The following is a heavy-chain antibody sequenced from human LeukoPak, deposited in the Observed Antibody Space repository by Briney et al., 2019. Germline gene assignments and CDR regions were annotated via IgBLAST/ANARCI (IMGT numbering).Heavy chain of an antibody. D-gene: IGHD6-19*01. Sequence: SVKVSCKASGGTFSSYAISWVRQAPGQGLEWMGRIIPIFGIANYAQKFQGRATITADKSTSTAYMELSSLRSEDTAAYYCARRVAVAGTVWFDPWGQGTLVTVSS. CDR2: IIPIFGIA. J-gene: IGHJ5*02. CDR1: GGTFSSYA. V-gene: IGHV1-69*04. CDR3: ARRVAVAGTVWFDP.